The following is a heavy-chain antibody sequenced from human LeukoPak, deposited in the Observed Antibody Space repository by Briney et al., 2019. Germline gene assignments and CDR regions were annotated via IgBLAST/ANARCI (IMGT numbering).Heavy chain of an antibody. Sequence: ASVKVSCKASGYTLTSYGLIWVRQAPGQGLEWMGWISTDNGNTKYAQKFQGRVTMTTDTSTSTAYMELRTLTSDDTAVYYCARLAAPNWFDPWGQGTLVTVSS. CDR1: GYTLTSYG. J-gene: IGHJ5*02. V-gene: IGHV1-18*01. CDR3: ARLAAPNWFDP. CDR2: ISTDNGNT.